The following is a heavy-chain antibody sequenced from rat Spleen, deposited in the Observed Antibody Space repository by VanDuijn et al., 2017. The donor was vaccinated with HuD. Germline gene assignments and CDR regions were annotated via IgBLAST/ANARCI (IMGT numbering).Heavy chain of an antibody. CDR2: INYSGTT. V-gene: IGHV3-1*01. Sequence: EVQLQESGPGLVKPSQSLSLTCSVTGYSITSNFWGWIRKFPGNKMEWMGYINYSGTTSYNPSLKSRISITGDSSKNQFFLQVNSVTTEDTATYYCTREGMDWGQGVMVTVSS. J-gene: IGHJ2*01. CDR1: GYSITSNF. CDR3: TREGMD.